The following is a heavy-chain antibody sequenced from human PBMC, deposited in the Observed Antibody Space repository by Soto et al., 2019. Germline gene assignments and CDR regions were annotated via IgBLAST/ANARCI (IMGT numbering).Heavy chain of an antibody. CDR2: IWYDGSNK. CDR1: GFTFSSYG. J-gene: IGHJ6*03. CDR3: ARDTVLRYFDWLPQIDYYYYYYMDV. Sequence: GGSLRLSCAASGFTFSSYGMHWVRQAPGKGLEWVAVIWYDGSNKYYVDSVKGRFTISRDNSKNTLYLQMNSLRAEDTAVYYCARDTVLRYFDWLPQIDYYYYYYMDVWGKGTTVTVSS. V-gene: IGHV3-33*01. D-gene: IGHD3-9*01.